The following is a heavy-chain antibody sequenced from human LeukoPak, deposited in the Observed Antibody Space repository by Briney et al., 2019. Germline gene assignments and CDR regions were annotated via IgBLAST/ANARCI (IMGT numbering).Heavy chain of an antibody. CDR3: ARDGGYCTNGVCYTQGPFDY. CDR2: IYYSGST. J-gene: IGHJ4*02. D-gene: IGHD2-8*01. V-gene: IGHV4-59*01. CDR1: GGSFSGYY. Sequence: SETLSLTCAVYGGSFSGYYWSWIRQPPGKGLEWIGYIYYSGSTNYNPSLKSRVTISVDTSKNQFSLKLSSVTAADTAVYYCARDGGYCTNGVCYTQGPFDYWGQGTLVTVSS.